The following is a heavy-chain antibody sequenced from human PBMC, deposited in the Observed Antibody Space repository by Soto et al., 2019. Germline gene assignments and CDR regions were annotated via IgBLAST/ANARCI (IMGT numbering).Heavy chain of an antibody. Sequence: GGSLRLSCAASGFTFSGYVMNWVRQAPGKGLEWVSSISGSGNSTYYADAVKGRFTISRDNSKSMLSLQMNSLRAEDTAVYYCLKPDSSGYQYGMDVWGQGNTVTVSS. CDR1: GFTFSGYV. CDR3: LKPDSSGYQYGMDV. V-gene: IGHV3-23*01. D-gene: IGHD3-22*01. CDR2: ISGSGNST. J-gene: IGHJ6*02.